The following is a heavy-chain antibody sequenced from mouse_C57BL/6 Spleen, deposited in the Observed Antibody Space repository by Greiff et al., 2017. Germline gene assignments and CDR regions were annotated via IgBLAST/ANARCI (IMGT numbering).Heavy chain of an antibody. CDR1: GYTFTDYY. J-gene: IGHJ4*01. CDR3: ARWNFYYEGVYAMDY. D-gene: IGHD2-4*01. CDR2: INPNNGGT. V-gene: IGHV1-26*01. Sequence: EVQLQQSGPELVKPGASVKISCKASGYTFTDYYMNWVKQSHGKSLEWIGDINPNNGGTSYNQKFKGKATLTVDKSSSTAYMELRSLTSEDSAVYYCARWNFYYEGVYAMDYWGQGTSVTVSS.